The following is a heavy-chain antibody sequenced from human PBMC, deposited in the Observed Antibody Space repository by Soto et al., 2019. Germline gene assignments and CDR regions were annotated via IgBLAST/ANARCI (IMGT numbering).Heavy chain of an antibody. CDR3: ARGYCSGGSCYSSEYFQH. V-gene: IGHV1-8*01. CDR1: GYTFTSYD. J-gene: IGHJ1*01. Sequence: ASVKVSFKASGYTFTSYDINWVRQATGQGLEWMGWMNPNSGNTSYAQKFQGRVTMTRDTSTSTVYMELSSLRSEDTAVYYCARGYCSGGSCYSSEYFQHWGQGTLVTVSS. CDR2: MNPNSGNT. D-gene: IGHD2-15*01.